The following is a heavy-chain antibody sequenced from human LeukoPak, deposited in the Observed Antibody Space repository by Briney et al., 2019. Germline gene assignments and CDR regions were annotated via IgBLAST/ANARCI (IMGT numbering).Heavy chain of an antibody. Sequence: PGRSLRLSCTASGFTFGDYAMSWVRQAPGKGLEWVGFIRSKAYGGTTEYAASVKGRFTISRDDSKSIAYLQMNNLKTEDTAVYYCTRDFILTGYYLGYYYYGMDVWGQGTTVTVSS. CDR3: TRDFILTGYYLGYYYYGMDV. CDR2: IRSKAYGGTT. J-gene: IGHJ6*02. D-gene: IGHD3-9*01. V-gene: IGHV3-49*04. CDR1: GFTFGDYA.